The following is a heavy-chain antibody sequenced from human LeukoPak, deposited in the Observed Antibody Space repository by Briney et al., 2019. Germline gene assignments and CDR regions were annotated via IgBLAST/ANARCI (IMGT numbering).Heavy chain of an antibody. CDR3: ARVFKGYYDSSGYSIFDY. CDR1: GYTFTGYY. CDR2: INPNSGGT. V-gene: IGHV1-2*06. J-gene: IGHJ4*02. D-gene: IGHD3-22*01. Sequence: GASVKVSCEASGYTFTGYYMHWVRQAPGQGLEWMGRINPNSGGTNYAQKFQGRVTMTRDTSISTAYMELSRLRSDDTAVYYCARVFKGYYDSSGYSIFDYWGQGTLVTVSS.